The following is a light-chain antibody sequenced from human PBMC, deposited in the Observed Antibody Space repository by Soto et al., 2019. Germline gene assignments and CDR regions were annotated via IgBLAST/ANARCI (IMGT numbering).Light chain of an antibody. CDR2: GAS. CDR1: QSISSN. J-gene: IGKJ1*01. V-gene: IGKV3-11*01. Sequence: EIVMTQSPATLSLSPGERATLSCRASQSISSNLAWYQQKPGQAPRLLIYGASTRAPDIPARFSGSGSGTDFTLTISSLEPEDFAVYYCQQRSAFGQGTKVDIK. CDR3: QQRSA.